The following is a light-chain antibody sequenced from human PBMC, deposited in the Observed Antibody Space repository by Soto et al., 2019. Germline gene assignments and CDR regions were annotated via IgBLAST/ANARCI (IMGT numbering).Light chain of an antibody. CDR3: QQYGRSLIT. CDR2: GAS. Sequence: EIVLKQSPGTLSLSPGERATLSCRASQSVSSSYLAWYQQKPGQAPRLLIYGASSRATGIPDRFSGSGSGTDFTLTISRLEPEDFAVYYCQQYGRSLITFGEGGRLEIK. J-gene: IGKJ5*01. V-gene: IGKV3-20*01. CDR1: QSVSSSY.